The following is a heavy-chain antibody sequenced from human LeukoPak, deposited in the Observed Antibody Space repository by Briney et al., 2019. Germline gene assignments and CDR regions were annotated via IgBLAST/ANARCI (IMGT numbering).Heavy chain of an antibody. CDR3: ARDPGGSGGDWYFDL. J-gene: IGHJ2*01. CDR2: IKQDGSEK. CDR1: GFTFSSYG. D-gene: IGHD3-16*01. V-gene: IGHV3-7*01. Sequence: GGSLRLSCAASGFTFSSYGMSWVRQAPGKGLEWVANIKQDGSEKYYVDSVKGRFTISRDNAKNSLYLQMNSLRAEDTAVYYCARDPGGSGGDWYFDLWGRGTLVTVSS.